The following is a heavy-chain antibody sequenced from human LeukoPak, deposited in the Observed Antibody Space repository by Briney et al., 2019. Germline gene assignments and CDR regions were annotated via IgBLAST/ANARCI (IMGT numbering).Heavy chain of an antibody. J-gene: IGHJ3*02. CDR3: AKYGGDRNAFDI. CDR2: ISYDGSNK. V-gene: IGHV3-30*18. D-gene: IGHD4-23*01. CDR1: GFTFSSYS. Sequence: PGGSLRLSCAASGFTFSSYSMNWVRQAPGKGLEWVAVISYDGSNKYYADSVKGRFTISRDNSKNTLYLQMNSLRAEDTAVYYCAKYGGDRNAFDIWGQGTMVTVSS.